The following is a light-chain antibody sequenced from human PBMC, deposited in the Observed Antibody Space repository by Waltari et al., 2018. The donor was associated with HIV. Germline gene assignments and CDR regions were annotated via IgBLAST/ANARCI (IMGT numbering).Light chain of an antibody. CDR1: SSNIGSNY. V-gene: IGLV1-47*01. CDR3: AAWDASLSVWV. Sequence: QSVLTQPPSASGTPGQRVTISSSGSSSNIGSNYVYWYRQLPGTAPKLLIYRSNQRPSGVPDRFSGSKSGTSASLAISGLRSENEADYYCAAWDASLSVWVFGGGTKLTVL. CDR2: RSN. J-gene: IGLJ3*02.